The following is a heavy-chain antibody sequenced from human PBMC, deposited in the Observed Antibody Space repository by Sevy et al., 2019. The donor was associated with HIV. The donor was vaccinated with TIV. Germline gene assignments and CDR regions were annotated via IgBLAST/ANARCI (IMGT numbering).Heavy chain of an antibody. D-gene: IGHD2-15*01. Sequence: GGSLRLSCAASGFSLSDHAVSWVRQTPGKGLEWLAVISYNGRNQYYADSVKGRFAISKDDSKNTLYLQLNSLRVEDTAVYYCARFVGYCSGGRCSIIDFWGQGTLVTVSS. CDR1: GFSLSDHA. V-gene: IGHV3-30*09. CDR3: ARFVGYCSGGRCSIIDF. CDR2: ISYNGRNQ. J-gene: IGHJ4*02.